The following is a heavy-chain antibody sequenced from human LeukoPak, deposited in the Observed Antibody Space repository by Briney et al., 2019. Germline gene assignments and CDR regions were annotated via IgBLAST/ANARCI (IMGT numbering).Heavy chain of an antibody. CDR1: GFTFSSNH. Sequence: GGSLRLSCAASGFTFSSNHMSWVRQAPGKGLEWVSGIRGSGVTIYYADSVQGRFTISRDNSKNTLYLQMNSLRAEDTAVYYCAKGVGYYDSSGYGDYWGQGTLVTVSS. D-gene: IGHD3-22*01. CDR2: IRGSGVTI. J-gene: IGHJ4*02. V-gene: IGHV3-23*01. CDR3: AKGVGYYDSSGYGDY.